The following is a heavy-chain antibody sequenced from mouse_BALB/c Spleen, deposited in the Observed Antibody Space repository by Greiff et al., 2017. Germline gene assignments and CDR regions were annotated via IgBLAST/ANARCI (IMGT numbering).Heavy chain of an antibody. J-gene: IGHJ1*01. Sequence: VQLQQSGAELVRSGASVKLSCTASGFNIKDYYMHWVKQRPEQGLEWIGWIDPENGDTEYAPKFQGKATMTADTSSNTAYLQLSSLTSEDTAVYYCNAGRYDVRWYFDVWGAGTTVTVSS. D-gene: IGHD2-14*01. V-gene: IGHV14-4*02. CDR2: IDPENGDT. CDR3: NAGRYDVRWYFDV. CDR1: GFNIKDYY.